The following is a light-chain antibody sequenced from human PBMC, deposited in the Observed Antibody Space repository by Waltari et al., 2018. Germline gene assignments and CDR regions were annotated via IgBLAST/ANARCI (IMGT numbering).Light chain of an antibody. V-gene: IGKV3-11*01. Sequence: DIVLTQSPAILSFSPGESATLSCRASQSVGTYLAWYQQPPGQSPRLLIYDASYRATGIPARFSGSGSETDFTLTISRLQPEDFAVYYCQQRRSWPLTFGGGTRVQI. CDR3: QQRRSWPLT. J-gene: IGKJ4*01. CDR2: DAS. CDR1: QSVGTY.